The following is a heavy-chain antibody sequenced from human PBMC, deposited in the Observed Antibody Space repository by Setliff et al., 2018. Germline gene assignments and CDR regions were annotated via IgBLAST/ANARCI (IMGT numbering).Heavy chain of an antibody. CDR2: ISYSSGSI. CDR3: VRALAYYYMDV. CDR1: GFTFSRAY. J-gene: IGHJ6*03. Sequence: PGGSLRLSCAASGFTFSRAYMNWVRQAPGKGLEWVAHISYSSGSISYADSVKGRFTISRDNAKNSLYLQMNSLRAEDTAIYYCVRALAYYYMDVWGKGTTVTVSS. V-gene: IGHV3-48*01.